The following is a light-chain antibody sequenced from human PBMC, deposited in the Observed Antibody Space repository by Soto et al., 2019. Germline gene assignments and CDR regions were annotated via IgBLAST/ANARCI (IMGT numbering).Light chain of an antibody. CDR2: DAS. J-gene: IGKJ5*01. Sequence: TQSPATLSLSPGERATLSCRASQSVSSYLAWYQQKPGQAPRLLIYDASNRATGIPARFSGSGSGTDFTLTISSLEPEDFAVYXXXQXXXXPITFXQGTRLEIK. CDR1: QSVSSY. V-gene: IGKV3-11*01. CDR3: XQXXXXPIT.